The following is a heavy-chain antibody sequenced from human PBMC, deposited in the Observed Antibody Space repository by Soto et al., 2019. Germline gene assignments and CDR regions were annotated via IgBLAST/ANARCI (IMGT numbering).Heavy chain of an antibody. CDR1: GYTFTGYY. J-gene: IGHJ3*02. CDR2: INPNSGGT. CDR3: ARSYDSCGYYGGWDAFDI. D-gene: IGHD3-22*01. V-gene: IGHV1-2*04. Sequence: ASVKVSCKASGYTFTGYYMHWVRQAPGQGLEWMGWINPNSGGTNYAQKFQGWVTMTRDTSISTAYMELSRLRSDDTAVYYCARSYDSCGYYGGWDAFDIWGQGTMVTVSS.